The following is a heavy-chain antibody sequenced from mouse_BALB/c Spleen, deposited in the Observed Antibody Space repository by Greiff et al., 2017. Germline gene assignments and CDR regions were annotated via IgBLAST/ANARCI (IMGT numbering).Heavy chain of an antibody. D-gene: IGHD1-1*01. CDR1: GFTFNTYA. J-gene: IGHJ2*01. CDR3: VRVNYYGSLDY. Sequence: GGGLVQPKGSLKLSCAASGFTFNTYAMNWVRQAPGKGLEWVARIRSKSNNYATYYADSVKDRFTISRDDSQSMLYLQMNNLKTEDTAMYYCVRVNYYGSLDYWGQGTTLTVSS. V-gene: IGHV10-1*02. CDR2: IRSKSNNYAT.